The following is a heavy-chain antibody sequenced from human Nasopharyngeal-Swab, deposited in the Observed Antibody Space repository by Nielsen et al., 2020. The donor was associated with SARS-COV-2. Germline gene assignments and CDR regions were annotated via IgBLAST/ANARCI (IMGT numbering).Heavy chain of an antibody. D-gene: IGHD1-26*01. CDR2: ISYDGSNK. CDR1: GFTFSSYG. Sequence: GESLKISCAAPGFTFSSYGMHWVRQAPGKGLEWVAVISYDGSNKYYADSVKGRFTISRDNSKNTLYLQMNSLRAEDTAVYYCAKGWGGSYVDAFDIWGQGTMVTVSS. CDR3: AKGWGGSYVDAFDI. V-gene: IGHV3-30*18. J-gene: IGHJ3*02.